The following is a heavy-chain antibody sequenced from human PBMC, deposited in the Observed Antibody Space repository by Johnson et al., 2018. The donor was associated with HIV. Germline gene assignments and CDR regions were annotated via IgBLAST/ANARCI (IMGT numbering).Heavy chain of an antibody. CDR1: GFTFSSYA. D-gene: IGHD3-22*01. CDR3: ARESDSSGYYSDAFDI. CDR2: ISYDGNNK. J-gene: IGHJ3*02. Sequence: QVQLVESGGGVVQPGRSLRLSCAASGFTFSSYAMHWVRQAPGKGLEWVAIISYDGNNKYYADSVKGRFTISRDNSKNTLYLQMNSLRLEDTALYYCARESDSSGYYSDAFDIWGQGTMVTVSS. V-gene: IGHV3-30-3*01.